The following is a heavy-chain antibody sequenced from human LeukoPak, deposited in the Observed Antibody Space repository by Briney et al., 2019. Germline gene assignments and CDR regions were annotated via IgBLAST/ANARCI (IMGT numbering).Heavy chain of an antibody. CDR2: MNPNSGNT. J-gene: IGHJ6*02. D-gene: IGHD4-4*01. V-gene: IGHV1-8*01. CDR1: GYTFTSYD. Sequence: ASVKVSCMASGYTFTSYDINWVRQATGQGLEWMGWMNPNSGNTGYAQKFQGRVTMTRNTSISTAYMELSSLRSEDTAVYYCARLTVTTFYYYYGMDVWGQGTTVAVSS. CDR3: ARLTVTTFYYYYGMDV.